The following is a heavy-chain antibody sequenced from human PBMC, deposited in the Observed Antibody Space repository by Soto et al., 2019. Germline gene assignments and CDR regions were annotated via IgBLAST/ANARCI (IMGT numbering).Heavy chain of an antibody. D-gene: IGHD3-16*01. Sequence: PGGSLRLSCAASGITFSNFEMNWVRQASGKGPEWVGRIRSKGHNYATEYAASVKGRFTISRDDSKNTAYLQMNSLQTEDTAVYYCTRDLFSYDYSGILWFDPWGQGTLVTVSS. V-gene: IGHV3-73*01. CDR3: TRDLFSYDYSGILWFDP. CDR2: IRSKGHNYAT. J-gene: IGHJ5*02. CDR1: GITFSNFE.